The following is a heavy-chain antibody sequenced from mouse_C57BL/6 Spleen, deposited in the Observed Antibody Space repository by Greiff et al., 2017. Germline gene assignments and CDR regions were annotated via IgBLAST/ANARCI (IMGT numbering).Heavy chain of an antibody. CDR2: IYPGSGST. D-gene: IGHD1-1*01. CDR1: GYTFTSYW. Sequence: QVQLQQPGAELVKPGASVKMSCKASGYTFTSYWITWVKPRPGQGLEWIGDIYPGSGSTHYNEKFKSKATLTVDTSSSTASMQLSSLPSEDAAVYYSARDYGSSYEFAYWGQGTLVTVSA. J-gene: IGHJ3*01. V-gene: IGHV1-55*01. CDR3: ARDYGSSYEFAY.